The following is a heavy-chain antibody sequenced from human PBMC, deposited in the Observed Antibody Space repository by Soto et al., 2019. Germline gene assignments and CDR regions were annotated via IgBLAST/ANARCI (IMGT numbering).Heavy chain of an antibody. V-gene: IGHV1-2*04. CDR1: GYTFTGYY. D-gene: IGHD6-6*01. CDR2: INPNSGGT. J-gene: IGHJ5*02. CDR3: ARADSSSSFLPSVP. Sequence: GASVKVSCKASGYTFTGYYMHWVRQASGQGLEWMGWINPNSGGTNYAQKFQGWVTMTRDTSISTAYMELSRLRSDDTAVYYCARADSSSSFLPSVPWGQGTLVTVSS.